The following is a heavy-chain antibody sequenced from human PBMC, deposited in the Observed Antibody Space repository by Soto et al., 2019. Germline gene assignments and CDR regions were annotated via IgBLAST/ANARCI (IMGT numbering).Heavy chain of an antibody. CDR1: GDTFNFYS. CDR2: VNPIVSMS. D-gene: IGHD3-10*01. V-gene: IGHV1-69*02. Sequence: QVQLVQSGAEVKRPGSSVKVSCKASGDTFNFYSINWVRQAPGLGLVWMGRVNPIVSMSNYAQKFQGRVTRTSDKSTSTAYMELSSLRSEDTAIYYCASSYGSGYRALDYWGQGALFTVSS. J-gene: IGHJ4*02. CDR3: ASSYGSGYRALDY.